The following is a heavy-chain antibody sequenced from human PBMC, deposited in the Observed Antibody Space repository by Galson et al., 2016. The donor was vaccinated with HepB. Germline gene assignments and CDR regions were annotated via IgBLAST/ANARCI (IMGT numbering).Heavy chain of an antibody. Sequence: TLSLTCTVSGDSISSHGYFWSWLRQHPAKGLVWIGYFSYSGTTYYNPSLKSRTNISVDTSKNQFSLKVNSVTAADTAVYYCATFGSSVRGTLDAFDIWGRGTMVTVSS. CDR1: GDSISSHGYF. CDR2: FSYSGTT. V-gene: IGHV4-31*03. D-gene: IGHD3-10*01. CDR3: ATFGSSVRGTLDAFDI. J-gene: IGHJ3*02.